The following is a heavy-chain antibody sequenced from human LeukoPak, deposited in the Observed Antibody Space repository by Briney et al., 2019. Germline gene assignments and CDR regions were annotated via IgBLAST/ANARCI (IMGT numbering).Heavy chain of an antibody. CDR1: GGSLRSYY. CDR3: AGYNYNFLTGFYGMTPFAPALDY. CDR2: ISDNGST. D-gene: IGHD3-9*01. V-gene: IGHV4-59*01. J-gene: IGHJ4*02. Sequence: PSETLSLTCTVSGGSLRSYYWSWIRQPPGKGLEWIGYISDNGSTEHNPSLKSRVTISTGTSKNHFSLRLSSVTAADTAVYFCAGYNYNFLTGFYGMTPFAPALDYWGQGIRVTVSS.